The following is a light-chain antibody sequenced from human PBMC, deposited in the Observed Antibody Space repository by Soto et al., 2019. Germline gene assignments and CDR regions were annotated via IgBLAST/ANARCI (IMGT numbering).Light chain of an antibody. CDR2: DVS. Sequence: QSALTQPASVSGSPGQSITISCTGTSSDVGGYNYVSWYQQYPGKAPKLMIYDVSNRPSGVSNRFSGSKSGNTASLTISGLQAEDEADYYCSSYTSSSAVVFGGGTKLTAL. J-gene: IGLJ3*02. V-gene: IGLV2-14*01. CDR1: SSDVGGYNY. CDR3: SSYTSSSAVV.